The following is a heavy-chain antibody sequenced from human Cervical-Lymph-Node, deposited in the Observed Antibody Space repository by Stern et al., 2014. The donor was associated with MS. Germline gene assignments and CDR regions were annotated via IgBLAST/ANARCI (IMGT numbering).Heavy chain of an antibody. V-gene: IGHV4-31*03. J-gene: IGHJ5*02. D-gene: IGHD1-26*01. CDR3: ASRWSGTYYGQNWFDP. CDR1: GDSITSGGHY. Sequence: QVQLQESGPGLVKPSQTLSLTCTVSGDSITSGGHYWSWIRQHPGKGLEWIGYIYNSGATFYNPSLKGRVTISLDTSKNQFSLQLSSVTAADKAIYYCASRWSGTYYGQNWFDPWGQGILVTVST. CDR2: IYNSGAT.